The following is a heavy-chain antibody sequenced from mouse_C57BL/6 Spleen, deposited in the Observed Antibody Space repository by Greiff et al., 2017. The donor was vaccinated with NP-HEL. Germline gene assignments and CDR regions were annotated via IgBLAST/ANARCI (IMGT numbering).Heavy chain of an antibody. J-gene: IGHJ4*01. CDR2: IHPNSGST. CDR3: AHNLDVYAMDY. Sequence: VQLQQPGAELVKPGASVKLSCKASGYTFTSYWMHWVKQRPGQGLEWIGMIHPNSGSTNYNEKFKSKATLTVDKSSSTAYMQLSSLTSEDSAVYYCAHNLDVYAMDYWGQGTSVTVSS. V-gene: IGHV1-64*01. D-gene: IGHD4-1*01. CDR1: GYTFTSYW.